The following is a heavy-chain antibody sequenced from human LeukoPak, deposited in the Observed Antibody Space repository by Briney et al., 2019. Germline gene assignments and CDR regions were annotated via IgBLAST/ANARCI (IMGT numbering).Heavy chain of an antibody. CDR2: IYYSGST. V-gene: IGHV4-39*01. CDR3: ARGYYYDSSGYYPRGYFQH. CDR1: GGSLSGGSYY. Sequence: SETLSLTCTVSGGSLSGGSYYWGWIRQPPGKGLEWIGSIYYSGSTYYRPSLKSRVTISAGTSKNQFSLKLNSVTAADTAVYYCARGYYYDSSGYYPRGYFQHWGQGTLVTVSS. D-gene: IGHD3-22*01. J-gene: IGHJ1*01.